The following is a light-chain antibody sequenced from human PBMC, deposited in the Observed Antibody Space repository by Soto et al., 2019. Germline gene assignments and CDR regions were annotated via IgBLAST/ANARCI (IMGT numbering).Light chain of an antibody. V-gene: IGKV4-1*01. Sequence: DIVMTQSPDSLAVSLGERATINCRSNQSLLYSSNNKNYLAWYQQKPGQPPKLLIYWASTRESGVPDRFSGSGSGTDFTLTISSLQAEDVAVYYCQQYYSIPRTFGQGTKVEIK. J-gene: IGKJ1*01. CDR3: QQYYSIPRT. CDR1: QSLLYSSNNKNY. CDR2: WAS.